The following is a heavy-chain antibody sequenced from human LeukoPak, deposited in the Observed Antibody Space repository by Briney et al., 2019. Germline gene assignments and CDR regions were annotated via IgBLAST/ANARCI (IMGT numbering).Heavy chain of an antibody. J-gene: IGHJ4*02. CDR1: GFTFSSYW. D-gene: IGHD3-3*01. Sequence: GGSLRLSCAASGFTFSSYWMSWVRQAPGKGLEWVANIKQDGSEKYYVDSVKGLFTISRDNAKNSLYLQMNSLRAEDTAVYYCATDDFWSGYPLDYWGQGTLVTVSS. CDR2: IKQDGSEK. V-gene: IGHV3-7*01. CDR3: ATDDFWSGYPLDY.